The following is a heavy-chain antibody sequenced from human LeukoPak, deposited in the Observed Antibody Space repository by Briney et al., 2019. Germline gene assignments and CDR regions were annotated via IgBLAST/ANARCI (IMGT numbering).Heavy chain of an antibody. CDR1: GFTFSSYW. V-gene: IGHV3-7*04. CDR3: ARVKTNYYIMDV. CDR2: IKQDGSEK. Sequence: GGSLRLSCAASGFTFSSYWMSWVRQAPGKGLEWVANIKQDGSEKYYVDSVKGRFTISRDNAKNSLSLQMNSLRDEDTALYYCARVKTNYYIMDVWGQGTTVTVSS. J-gene: IGHJ6*02. D-gene: IGHD2-8*01.